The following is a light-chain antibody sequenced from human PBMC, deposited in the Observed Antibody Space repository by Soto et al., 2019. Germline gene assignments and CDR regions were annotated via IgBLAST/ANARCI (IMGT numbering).Light chain of an antibody. CDR1: SSDVGGYNF. J-gene: IGLJ3*02. Sequence: QSALTQPASVSGSPGQSITISCTGTSSDVGGYNFVSWYQQHPGKAPKLMIYEVSNRPSGVSNRFSGSKSGNTASLTLSWLPAEDEADYYLSAYTTRSTRVFGGGTKVTVL. CDR2: EVS. CDR3: SAYTTRSTRV. V-gene: IGLV2-14*01.